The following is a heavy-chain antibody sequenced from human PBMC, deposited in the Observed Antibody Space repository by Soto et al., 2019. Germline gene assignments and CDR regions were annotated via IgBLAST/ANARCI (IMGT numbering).Heavy chain of an antibody. CDR3: ATAPRVGMATIKRPYFDY. CDR2: ISGSGGST. V-gene: IGHV3-23*01. Sequence: GGSLRLSCAASGFTFSSYAMSWVRQAPGKGLEWVSAISGSGGSTYYADSVKGRFTISRDNSKNTLYLQMNSLRAEDTAVYYCATAPRVGMATIKRPYFDYWGQGTLVTVSS. D-gene: IGHD5-12*01. J-gene: IGHJ4*02. CDR1: GFTFSSYA.